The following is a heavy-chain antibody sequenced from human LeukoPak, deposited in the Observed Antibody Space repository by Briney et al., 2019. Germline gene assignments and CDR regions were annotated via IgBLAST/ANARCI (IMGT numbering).Heavy chain of an antibody. J-gene: IGHJ5*02. D-gene: IGHD3-22*01. CDR1: GDTFSSYA. Sequence: SVKVSCKASGDTFSSYAISWLRQAPGQGLECMGGIIPIFGTAKYAQKFQGRVTITADESTSTAYMELSNLRSEDTAVYYCARDTTYYYDSSGYYDWFDPWGREPWSPSPQ. CDR3: ARDTTYYYDSSGYYDWFDP. CDR2: IIPIFGTA. V-gene: IGHV1-69*13.